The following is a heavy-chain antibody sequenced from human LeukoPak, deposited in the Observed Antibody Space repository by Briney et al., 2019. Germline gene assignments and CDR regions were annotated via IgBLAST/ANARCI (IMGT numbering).Heavy chain of an antibody. V-gene: IGHV3-64*01. CDR3: ARGSVDDSSGYLFDY. CDR2: ISSNGGST. J-gene: IGHJ4*02. D-gene: IGHD3-22*01. CDR1: GFTFISYA. Sequence: GGSLRLSCAASGFTFISYAMHWVRQAPGKGLEYVSAISSNGGSTYYANSVKGRFTISRDNSKNTLYLQMGSLRAEDMAVYYCARGSVDDSSGYLFDYWGQGTLVTVSS.